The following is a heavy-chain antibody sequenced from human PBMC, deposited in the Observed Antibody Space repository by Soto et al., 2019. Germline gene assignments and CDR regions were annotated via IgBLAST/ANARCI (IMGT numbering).Heavy chain of an antibody. Sequence: TGGSLRLSCAASGFTFSSYAMHWVRQAPGKGLEWVAVISYDGSNKYYADSVKGRFTISRDNSKNTLYLQMNSLRAEDTAVYYCAKPTYSSSWSPFDYWGQGTLVTVSS. CDR2: ISYDGSNK. V-gene: IGHV3-30-3*02. J-gene: IGHJ4*02. D-gene: IGHD6-13*01. CDR1: GFTFSSYA. CDR3: AKPTYSSSWSPFDY.